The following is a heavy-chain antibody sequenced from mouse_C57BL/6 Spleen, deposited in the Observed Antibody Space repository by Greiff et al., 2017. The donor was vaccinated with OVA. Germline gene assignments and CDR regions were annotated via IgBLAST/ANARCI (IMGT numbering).Heavy chain of an antibody. CDR2: LSSGSSTI. J-gene: IGHJ4*01. CDR1: GFTFSDYG. Sequence: EVMLVESGGGLVKPGGSLKLSCEASGFTFSDYGMHWVRQAPEKGLEWVAYLSSGSSTIYYAETVKGRFNISRDNAKNTLFMQMTRLRSEDTAMYYCARRVITTVTDRYYSMDYWGQGTSVTVSS. CDR3: ARRVITTVTDRYYSMDY. V-gene: IGHV5-17*01. D-gene: IGHD1-1*01.